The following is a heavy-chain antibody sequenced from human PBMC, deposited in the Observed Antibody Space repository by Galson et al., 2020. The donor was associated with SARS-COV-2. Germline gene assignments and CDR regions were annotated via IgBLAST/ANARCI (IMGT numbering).Heavy chain of an antibody. CDR1: GFTFSSYV. V-gene: IGHV3-23*01. CDR2: GNDDGTNT. Sequence: QAGGSLRLSCAASGFTFSSYVMRWVRQAPGRGLECVSAGNDDGTNTYYLDSVKGRFTISRDNSNNRLYLQMNSLRAEDTAIYYCARGMTVADTNIYWGQGALVTVSS. D-gene: IGHD6-19*01. CDR3: ARGMTVADTNIY. J-gene: IGHJ4*02.